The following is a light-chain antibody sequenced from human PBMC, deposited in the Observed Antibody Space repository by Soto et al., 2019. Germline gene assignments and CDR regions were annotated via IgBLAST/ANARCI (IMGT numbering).Light chain of an antibody. CDR3: QQSNSFLLT. Sequence: DIQMTQSPSSVSASVGDRVTITCRASQGISRWLAWYQQKPGKARKLLIYAASSMQSGVPSRFSGSGSGTEFTLTISSLQPEDFATYYCQQSNSFLLTVGGGTKVEIK. CDR2: AAS. J-gene: IGKJ4*01. CDR1: QGISRW. V-gene: IGKV1-12*01.